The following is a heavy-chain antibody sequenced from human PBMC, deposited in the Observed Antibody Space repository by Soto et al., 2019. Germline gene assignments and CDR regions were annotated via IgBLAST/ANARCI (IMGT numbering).Heavy chain of an antibody. CDR3: ARVGGYGMDV. J-gene: IGHJ6*02. CDR1: GSSISSGYY. CDR2: IYHSGST. Sequence: ETLSLTCAVSGSSISSGYYWGWIRQPPGKGLEWIGSIYHSGSTYNNPSLKSRVTISVDTSKNQFSLKLSSVTAADTAVYYCARVGGYGMDVWGQGTTVTVSS. D-gene: IGHD3-10*01. V-gene: IGHV4-38-2*01.